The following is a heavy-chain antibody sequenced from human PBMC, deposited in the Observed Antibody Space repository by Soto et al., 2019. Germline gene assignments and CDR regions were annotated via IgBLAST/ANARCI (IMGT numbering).Heavy chain of an antibody. CDR1: GFSLSTSGVG. V-gene: IGHV2-5*02. J-gene: IGHJ4*02. CDR3: AHRLGSVTPSVFDY. D-gene: IGHD4-17*01. Sequence: PSQTLSLTCTFSGFSLSTSGVGVGWIRQPPGKALEWLALIYWDDDKGYSPSLKSRLTITKDTSKNQVVLTMTNMDPVDTATYYCAHRLGSVTPSVFDYWGQGTLVTVSS. CDR2: IYWDDDK.